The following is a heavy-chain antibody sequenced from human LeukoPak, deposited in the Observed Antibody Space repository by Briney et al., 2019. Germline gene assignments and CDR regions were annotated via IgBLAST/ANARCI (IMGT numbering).Heavy chain of an antibody. J-gene: IGHJ6*03. V-gene: IGHV1-46*01. Sequence: ASVKVSCKASGYTFTSYYMHWVRQAPGQGLEWMGIINPSGGSTSYAQKFQGRVTMTRDMSTSTVYMELSSLRSEDTAVYYCARFRGSSNYYYYYMDVWGKGTTVTVSS. D-gene: IGHD6-13*01. CDR3: ARFRGSSNYYYYYMDV. CDR2: INPSGGST. CDR1: GYTFTSYY.